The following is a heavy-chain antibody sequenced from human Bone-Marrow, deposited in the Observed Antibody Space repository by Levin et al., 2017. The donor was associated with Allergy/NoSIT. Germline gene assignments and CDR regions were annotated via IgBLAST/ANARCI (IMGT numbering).Heavy chain of an antibody. CDR3: TRDRDYGDEYFQH. CDR1: GFTFSSHG. Sequence: GESLKISCAGSGFTFSSHGMNWVRQAPGKGLEWVSSISSKSSFILYADSVKSRFTISRDNVQNSLYLQMDSLTVEDTAVYYCTRDRDYGDEYFQHWGQGTLVTVSS. J-gene: IGHJ1*01. V-gene: IGHV3-21*01. D-gene: IGHD4-17*01. CDR2: ISSKSSFI.